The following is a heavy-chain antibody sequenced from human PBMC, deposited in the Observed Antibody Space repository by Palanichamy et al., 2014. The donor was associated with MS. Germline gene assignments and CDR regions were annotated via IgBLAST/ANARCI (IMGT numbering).Heavy chain of an antibody. J-gene: IGHJ4*02. V-gene: IGHV1-69*04. CDR1: GGNRGSHG. D-gene: IGHD6-19*01. CDR3: AKQHDSGWLAVH. Sequence: QVQAVQSGAEVRKPGSSVKVSCRASGGNRGSHGFSWVRQAPGQGLEWMGNIIPFLGVTNYGQKFQGRVTFTADESTSTAFMDLTGLSTEDTAVYFCAKQHDSGWLAVHWGQGTLITVSS. CDR2: IIPFLGVT.